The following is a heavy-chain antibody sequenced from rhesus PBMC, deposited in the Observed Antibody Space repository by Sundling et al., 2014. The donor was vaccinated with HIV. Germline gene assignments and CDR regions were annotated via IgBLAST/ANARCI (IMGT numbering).Heavy chain of an antibody. V-gene: IGHV4-93*01. CDR3: ARELPGSGGFDY. CDR1: GDSISSSNW. J-gene: IGHJ4*01. D-gene: IGHD6-31*01. Sequence: QLQLQESGPGLVKPSETLSLTCAVSGDSISSSNWWSWIRQSPRKGLEWIGGIYGSGGSTEHNPSLKSRVTISTDTSKNQFSLRLSSVTAADTAVYFCARELPGSGGFDYWGQGVLVTVSS. CDR2: IYGSGGST.